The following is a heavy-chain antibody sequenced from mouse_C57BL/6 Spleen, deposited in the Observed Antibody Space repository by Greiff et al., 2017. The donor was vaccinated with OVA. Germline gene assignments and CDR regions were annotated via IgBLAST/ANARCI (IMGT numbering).Heavy chain of an antibody. D-gene: IGHD2-3*01. CDR1: GYTFTSYW. V-gene: IGHV1-64*01. CDR3: ARDDGYPLAY. CDR2: IHPNSGST. Sequence: QVQLQQPGAELVKPGASVKLSCKASGYTFTSYWMHWVKQRPGQGLAWIGMIHPNSGSTNYNEKFKSKATLTVDKSSSTANMQLSSLTSEDSAVYYCARDDGYPLAYWGQGTLVTVSA. J-gene: IGHJ3*01.